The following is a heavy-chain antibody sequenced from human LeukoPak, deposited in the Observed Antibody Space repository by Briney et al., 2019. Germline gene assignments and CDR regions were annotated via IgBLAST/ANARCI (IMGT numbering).Heavy chain of an antibody. V-gene: IGHV4-28*05. CDR2: IYYSRSI. CDR1: GYSISSSNW. CDR3: ARIGSSWKREYYFDY. D-gene: IGHD6-13*01. J-gene: IGHJ4*02. Sequence: SDTLSLTCAVSGYSISSSNWWGWIRQPPGKVLEWIGYIYYSRSIYYNPSLKSRVTMSVDTSKNQFSLKLSSVTAVDTAVYYCARIGSSWKREYYFDYWGQGTLVTVSS.